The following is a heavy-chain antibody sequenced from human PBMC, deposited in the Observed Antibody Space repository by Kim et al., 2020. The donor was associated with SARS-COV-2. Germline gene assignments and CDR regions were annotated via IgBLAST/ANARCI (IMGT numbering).Heavy chain of an antibody. V-gene: IGHV1-8*01. Sequence: ASVKVSCKASGYTFTGYHINWVRQATGQGLEWMGWMSPESGDTSYAQKFQGRVTMTRDTSTSTAYMELSSLRSEDTAVYFCARGVTAGYDYWGQGTRVTV. J-gene: IGHJ4*02. CDR3: ARGVTAGYDY. CDR2: MSPESGDT. D-gene: IGHD2-15*01. CDR1: GYTFTGYH.